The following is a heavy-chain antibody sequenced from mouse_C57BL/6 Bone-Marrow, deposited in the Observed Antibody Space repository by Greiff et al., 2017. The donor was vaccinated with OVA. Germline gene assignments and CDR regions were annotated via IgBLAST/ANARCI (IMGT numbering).Heavy chain of an antibody. Sequence: EVKVEESGGGLVKPGGSLKLSCAASGFTFSSYAMSWVRQTPEKRLEWVATISDGGSYTYYPDNVKGRFTISRDNAKNNLYLQMSHLKSEDTAMYYCAREPGDYDSYYAMDYWGQGTSVTVSS. J-gene: IGHJ4*01. CDR1: GFTFSSYA. D-gene: IGHD2-4*01. V-gene: IGHV5-4*01. CDR2: ISDGGSYT. CDR3: AREPGDYDSYYAMDY.